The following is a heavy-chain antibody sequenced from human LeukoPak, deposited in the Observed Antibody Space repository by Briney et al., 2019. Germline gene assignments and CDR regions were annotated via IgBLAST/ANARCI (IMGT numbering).Heavy chain of an antibody. Sequence: SETLSLTCTVSGGSISSSSYYWSWIRQPPGKGLEWIGYIYYSGSTNYNPSLKSRVTISVDTSKNQFSLKLSSVTAADTAVYYCAAPSGSYWKNDAFDIWGQGTMVTVSS. CDR2: IYYSGST. J-gene: IGHJ3*02. D-gene: IGHD1-26*01. V-gene: IGHV4-61*01. CDR3: AAPSGSYWKNDAFDI. CDR1: GGSISSSSYY.